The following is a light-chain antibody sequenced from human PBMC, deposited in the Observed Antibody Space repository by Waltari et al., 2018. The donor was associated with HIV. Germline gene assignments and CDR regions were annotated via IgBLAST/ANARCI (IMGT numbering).Light chain of an antibody. CDR3: MQALQTPIT. CDR1: QSLLHSNGYNY. Sequence: DIVMTQSPLSLPVNPGEPASISCKSSQSLLHSNGYNYLDWYLQKPGQSPQLLIYLGSNRASGVPDRFSGSGSGTDFTLKIRRVEAEDVGVYYCMQALQTPITFGQGTRLEIK. V-gene: IGKV2-28*01. CDR2: LGS. J-gene: IGKJ5*01.